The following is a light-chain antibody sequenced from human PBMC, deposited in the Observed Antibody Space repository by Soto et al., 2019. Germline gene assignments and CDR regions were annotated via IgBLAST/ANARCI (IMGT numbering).Light chain of an antibody. CDR1: QDISIY. J-gene: IGKJ1*01. Sequence: AIRMTQSPSSFSASTGDRVTITCRASQDISIYLAWYQQRPGEPPKLLIYGASTLQSGVPSRFSGTRSGTDFTLTISCLQSEDFATYYCQHYESFPWTFGQGTKVEI. CDR3: QHYESFPWT. V-gene: IGKV1-8*01. CDR2: GAS.